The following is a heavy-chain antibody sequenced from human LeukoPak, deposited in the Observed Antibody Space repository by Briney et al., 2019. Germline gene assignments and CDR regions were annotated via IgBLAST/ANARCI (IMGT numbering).Heavy chain of an antibody. CDR1: GFTFTSYA. Sequence: PGGSLRLSCAASGFTFTSYAMSWVRQAPGKGLEWVSFIYSDGNTYYGDSVKGRFTLSRDSSRNTLYLQMNSLTVDDTAVYYCAGDTHSSSWYDHWGQGTLVTVSS. J-gene: IGHJ5*02. CDR3: AGDTHSSSWYDH. CDR2: IYSDGNT. V-gene: IGHV3-53*01. D-gene: IGHD6-19*01.